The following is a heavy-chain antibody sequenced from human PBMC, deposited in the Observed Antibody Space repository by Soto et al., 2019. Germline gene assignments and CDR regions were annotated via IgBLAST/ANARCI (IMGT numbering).Heavy chain of an antibody. CDR2: IYYSGST. J-gene: IGHJ4*02. CDR1: GVSLSSGFYY. Sequence: PSETMSLTYTVSGVSLSSGFYYLSWKRQHPGKGLEWIGYIYYSGSTYYNPSLKSRVTISVDTSKNQFSLKLSSVTAADTAVYYCAREVTVTTDYFDYWGQGTLVTVSS. D-gene: IGHD4-17*01. V-gene: IGHV4-31*03. CDR3: AREVTVTTDYFDY.